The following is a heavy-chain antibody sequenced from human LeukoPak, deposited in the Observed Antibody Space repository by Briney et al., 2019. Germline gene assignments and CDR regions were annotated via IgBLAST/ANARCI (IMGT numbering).Heavy chain of an antibody. Sequence: GRSLRLSCAASGFTFGTYAMHWVRQAPGKGLEWVAVMWSDGDNRYYADSVKGRFTISRDNSKNTLYLEMNSLRAEDTAVYYCARDRCSGGSCRLFDYWGQGALVTVSS. J-gene: IGHJ4*02. CDR3: ARDRCSGGSCRLFDY. CDR2: MWSDGDNR. V-gene: IGHV3-33*01. CDR1: GFTFGTYA. D-gene: IGHD2-15*01.